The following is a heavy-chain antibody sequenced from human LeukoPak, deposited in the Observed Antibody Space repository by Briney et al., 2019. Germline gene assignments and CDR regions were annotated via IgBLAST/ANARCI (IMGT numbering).Heavy chain of an antibody. CDR2: ISTYNGDT. J-gene: IGHJ4*02. Sequence: AASVKVSCKTSGYTFTNYGLNWVRQAPGQGLEWIGWISTYNGDTNYAQKLQGRVTMTTDTSTTTAYMELRSLRSGDSAVYYCARGSSYGFSMGYWGQGTLVTVSS. D-gene: IGHD5-18*01. CDR1: GYTFTNYG. V-gene: IGHV1-18*01. CDR3: ARGSSYGFSMGY.